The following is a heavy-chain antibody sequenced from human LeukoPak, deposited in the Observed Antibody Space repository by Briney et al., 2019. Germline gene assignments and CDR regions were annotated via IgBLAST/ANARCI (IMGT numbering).Heavy chain of an antibody. D-gene: IGHD2-15*01. CDR3: ARARIVVYWYFDL. CDR1: GDAISSGGHY. V-gene: IGHV4-31*03. CDR2: IYSSGSI. J-gene: IGHJ2*01. Sequence: TSETLSLTCTVSGDAISSGGHYWSWIRQYPGGGLEWIGYIYSSGSIYHNPPLKNRVTISLDTSKNHFSLNLTSVTAADTAVYYCARARIVVYWYFDLWGRGTLVTVSS.